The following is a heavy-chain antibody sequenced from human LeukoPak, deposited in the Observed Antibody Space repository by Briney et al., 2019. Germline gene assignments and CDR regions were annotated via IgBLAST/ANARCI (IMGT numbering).Heavy chain of an antibody. CDR3: AREDRVAAPLWD. Sequence: KPSETLSLTCTVPGGSISSYYWSWIRQPPGKGLEWIGYIYYSGSTYYNPSLKSRVTISVDTSKNQFSLKLSSVTAADTAVYYCAREDRVAAPLWDWGQGTLVTVSS. J-gene: IGHJ4*02. D-gene: IGHD2-15*01. CDR2: IYYSGST. V-gene: IGHV4-59*12. CDR1: GGSISSYY.